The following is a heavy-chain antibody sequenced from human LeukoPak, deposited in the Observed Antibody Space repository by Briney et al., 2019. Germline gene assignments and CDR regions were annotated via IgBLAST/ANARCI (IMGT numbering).Heavy chain of an antibody. CDR1: GITLSNYG. V-gene: IGHV3-23*01. CDR3: AKRGVVIRVILVGFHKEAYYFDS. D-gene: IGHD3-22*01. CDR2: ISGSGGST. Sequence: GGSLRLSCAVSGITLSNYGMSWVRQAPGKGLEWVAGISGSGGSTNYADSVKGRFTISRDNPKNTLYLQMNNLRADDTAVYFCAKRGVVIRVILVGFHKEAYYFDSWGQGALVTVSS. J-gene: IGHJ4*02.